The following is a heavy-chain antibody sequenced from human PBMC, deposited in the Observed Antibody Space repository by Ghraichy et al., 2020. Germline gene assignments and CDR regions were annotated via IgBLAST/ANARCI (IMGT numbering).Heavy chain of an antibody. D-gene: IGHD6-19*01. Sequence: GGSLRLSCAASGFTVSSNYMSWVRQAPGKGLEWVSVIYSGGSTYYADSVKGRFTISRDNSKNTLYLQMNSLRAEDTAVYYCAGHIIAVADTTHYGMDVWGQGTTVTVSS. CDR3: AGHIIAVADTTHYGMDV. CDR2: IYSGGST. J-gene: IGHJ6*02. V-gene: IGHV3-53*01. CDR1: GFTVSSNY.